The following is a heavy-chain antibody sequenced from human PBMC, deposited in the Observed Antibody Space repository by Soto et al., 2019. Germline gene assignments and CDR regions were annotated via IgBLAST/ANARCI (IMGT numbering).Heavy chain of an antibody. CDR3: AKAPGSYCCRYGDHGALLAPPSQRSFDL. V-gene: IGHV4-61*01. Sequence: PSETLSLTCTVSEGSVSRGSYYWSWIRQPPGKGLEWIGYIYYSGSTNYNPSLKSRVTISVDTSKNQFSLKLSSVPAADTAVYYCAKAPGSYCCRYGDHGALLAPPSQRSFDL. CDR1: EGSVSRGSYY. D-gene: IGHD2-2*01. CDR2: IYYSGST. J-gene: IGHJ2*01.